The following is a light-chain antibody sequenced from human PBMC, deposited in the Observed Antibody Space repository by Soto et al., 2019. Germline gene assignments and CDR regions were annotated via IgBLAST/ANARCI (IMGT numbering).Light chain of an antibody. CDR3: CSYAGRSTWDVV. J-gene: IGLJ2*01. CDR2: EGF. Sequence: QSALTQPASLSGSPGQSITISCTGTSSDVGGSGLVSWYQFHPGKAPKLLIFEGFKRPSGLSNRFSGSKSGSTASLTISGLQAEDEADYYCCSYAGRSTWDVVFGGGTKLTVL. CDR1: SSDVGGSGL. V-gene: IGLV2-23*01.